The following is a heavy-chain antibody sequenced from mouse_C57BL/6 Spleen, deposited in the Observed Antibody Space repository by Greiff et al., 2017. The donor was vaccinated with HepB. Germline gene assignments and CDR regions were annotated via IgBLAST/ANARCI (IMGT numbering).Heavy chain of an antibody. CDR3: ARSPYDDYAMDY. D-gene: IGHD2-3*01. J-gene: IGHJ4*01. Sequence: VQLKQSGPELVKPGASVKISCKASGYTFTDYYMNWVKQSHGKSLEWIGDINPNNGGTSYNQKFKGKATLTVDKSSSTAYMELRSLTSEDSAVYYCARSPYDDYAMDYWGQGTSVTVSS. CDR2: INPNNGGT. CDR1: GYTFTDYY. V-gene: IGHV1-26*01.